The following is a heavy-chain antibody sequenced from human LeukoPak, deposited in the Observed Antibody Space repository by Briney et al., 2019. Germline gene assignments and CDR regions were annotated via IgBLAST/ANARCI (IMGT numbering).Heavy chain of an antibody. CDR2: IYYSGST. CDR3: ASDITIFTMSAP. J-gene: IGHJ5*02. Sequence: PSETLSLTCTVSGGSISSSSYYWGWIRQPPGKGLEWIGSIYYSGSTYYNPSLKSRVTISVDTSKNQFSLKLSSVTAADTAVYYCASDITIFTMSAPWGQGTLVTVSS. D-gene: IGHD3-9*01. V-gene: IGHV4-39*01. CDR1: GGSISSSSYY.